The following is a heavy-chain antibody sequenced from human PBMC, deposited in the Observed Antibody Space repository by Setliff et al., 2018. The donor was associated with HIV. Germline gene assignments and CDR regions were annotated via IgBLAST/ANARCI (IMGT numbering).Heavy chain of an antibody. J-gene: IGHJ4*02. V-gene: IGHV4-4*08. CDR3: ARTRAPRVYQWLALGALKTVFDY. CDR1: GISINGYY. CDR2: VSSIGNT. Sequence: SETLSLTCSVSGISINGYYWSWIRQSPRTRLEWIGYVSSIGNTNYNPSLKSRVTISVDTSKNQFSLQLNSVTAADTAVYFCARTRAPRVYQWLALGALKTVFDYWGQGTLVTVSS. D-gene: IGHD6-19*01.